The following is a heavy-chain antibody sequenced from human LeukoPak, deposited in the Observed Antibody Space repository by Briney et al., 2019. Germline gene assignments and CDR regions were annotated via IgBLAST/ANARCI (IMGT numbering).Heavy chain of an antibody. CDR1: GGSFSGYY. CDR3: ARGWLQSPDY. CDR2: INHSGST. V-gene: IGHV4-34*01. Sequence: SSETLSLTCAVYGGSFSGYYWSWIRQPPGKGLEWIGEINHSGSTNYNPSLKSRVTISVDTSKNQFSLKLSSVTAADTAVYYCARGWLQSPDYWGQGTLVTVSS. D-gene: IGHD5-24*01. J-gene: IGHJ4*02.